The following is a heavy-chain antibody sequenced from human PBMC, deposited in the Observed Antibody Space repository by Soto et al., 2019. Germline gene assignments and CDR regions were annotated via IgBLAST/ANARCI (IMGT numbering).Heavy chain of an antibody. V-gene: IGHV4-30-4*08. CDR3: ARSGFYDFWSGFGHNYYYYCIDV. CDR1: GGSISSSSYY. Sequence: PWETLSLTCTVSGGSISSSSYYWGWIRQPPGKGLEWIGYIYYSGSTYYNPSLKSRVTISVDTSKNQFSLKLSSVTAADTAVYYCARSGFYDFWSGFGHNYYYYCIDVWGQGTTVTGSS. CDR2: IYYSGST. J-gene: IGHJ6*02. D-gene: IGHD3-3*01.